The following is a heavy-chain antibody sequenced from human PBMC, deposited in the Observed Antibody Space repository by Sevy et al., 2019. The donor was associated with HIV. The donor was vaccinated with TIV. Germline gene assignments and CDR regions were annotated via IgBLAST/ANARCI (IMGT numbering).Heavy chain of an antibody. CDR3: AAHHYDSSGYYYVDY. CDR2: IVVGSGNT. CDR1: GFTFTSSA. V-gene: IGHV1-58*01. J-gene: IGHJ4*02. D-gene: IGHD3-22*01. Sequence: ASVKVSCKASGFTFTSSAVQWVRQARGQRLEWIAWIVVGSGNTNYAQKFQERVTITRDMSTSTAYMELSSLRSEDTAVSYCAAHHYDSSGYYYVDYWGQGTLVTVSS.